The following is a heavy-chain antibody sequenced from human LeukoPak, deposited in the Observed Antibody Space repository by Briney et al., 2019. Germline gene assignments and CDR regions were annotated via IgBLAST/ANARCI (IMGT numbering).Heavy chain of an antibody. Sequence: ASVKVSCKASGYTFTGYYMHWVRQAPGQGREWMGWINPNSGGTNYAQKFQGRVTMTRDTSISTAYMELSRLRSDDTAVYYCASTARSIAVRFDYWGQGTLVTVSS. CDR1: GYTFTGYY. V-gene: IGHV1-2*02. CDR3: ASTARSIAVRFDY. J-gene: IGHJ4*02. CDR2: INPNSGGT. D-gene: IGHD6-6*01.